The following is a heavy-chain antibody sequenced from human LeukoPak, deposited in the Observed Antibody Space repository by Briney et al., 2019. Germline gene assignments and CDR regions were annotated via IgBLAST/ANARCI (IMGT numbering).Heavy chain of an antibody. J-gene: IGHJ3*02. CDR3: ARDLSAEKGWLFHDAFDI. D-gene: IGHD3-9*01. CDR2: ISSSSSYI. CDR1: GFTFSSYS. Sequence: PGGSLRLSCAASGFTFSSYSMNWVRQAPGKGLEWVSSISSSSSYIYYADSVKGRFTISRDNAKNSLYLQMNSLRAEDTAVYYCARDLSAEKGWLFHDAFDIWGQGTMVTVSS. V-gene: IGHV3-21*01.